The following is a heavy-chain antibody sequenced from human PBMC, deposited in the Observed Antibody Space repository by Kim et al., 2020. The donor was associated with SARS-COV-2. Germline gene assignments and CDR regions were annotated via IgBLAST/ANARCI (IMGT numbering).Heavy chain of an antibody. CDR1: GGSISSSSYY. Sequence: SETLSLTCTVSGGSISSSSYYWGWIRQPPGKGLEWIGSIYYSGSTYYNPSLKSRVTISVDTSKNQFSLKLSSVTAADTAVYYCARHPREGGWFGEFYPDYWGQGTLVTVSS. J-gene: IGHJ4*02. CDR2: IYYSGST. V-gene: IGHV4-39*01. CDR3: ARHPREGGWFGEFYPDY. D-gene: IGHD3-10*01.